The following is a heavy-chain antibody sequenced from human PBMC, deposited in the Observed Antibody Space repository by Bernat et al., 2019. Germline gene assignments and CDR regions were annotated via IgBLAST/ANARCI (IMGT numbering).Heavy chain of an antibody. CDR1: GGSISSSDW. CDR3: ATSDAVAVFH. Sequence: QVQLQESGPGLVKPSGTLSLTCAVSGGSISSSDWCNWVRQPPGKGLEWSGEDSHSGSTNYNPSLKSRVTISVEKSKNQFSLQLSSVTAAETAVYYCATSDAVAVFHWGQGILVTVSS. J-gene: IGHJ4*02. V-gene: IGHV4-4*02. D-gene: IGHD6-19*01. CDR2: DSHSGST.